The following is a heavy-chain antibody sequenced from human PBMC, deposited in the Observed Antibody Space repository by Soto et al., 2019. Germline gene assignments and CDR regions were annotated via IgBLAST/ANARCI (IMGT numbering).Heavy chain of an antibody. J-gene: IGHJ5*02. D-gene: IGHD1-26*01. Sequence: SETLSLTCTVSGGSISSEFYYWAWIRQPPGKGLEWIGNINYSGTTYYNPSLKGRVTISVDASKNQFSLKLTSVTAGDTAVYYCSCPSTWEMGWFDTCGQGTLVTVAS. CDR2: INYSGTT. V-gene: IGHV4-39*01. CDR1: GGSISSEFYY. CDR3: SCPSTWEMGWFDT.